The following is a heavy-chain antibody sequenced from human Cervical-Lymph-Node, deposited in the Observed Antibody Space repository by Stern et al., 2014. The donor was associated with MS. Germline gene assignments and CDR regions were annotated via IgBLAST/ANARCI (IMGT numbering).Heavy chain of an antibody. V-gene: IGHV1-69*01. D-gene: IGHD1-26*01. J-gene: IGHJ4*02. Sequence: QVQLVESGAVVKQPGSSVKVSCKASGGTLSSFAINWVRQAPGQGLEWMGGIISILSSTNYAQKFQGRVTIFADESTRTTYMELRSLRSEDTARYYCAGSYSGTYEELDYWGQGTLVTVSS. CDR1: GGTLSSFA. CDR2: IISILSST. CDR3: AGSYSGTYEELDY.